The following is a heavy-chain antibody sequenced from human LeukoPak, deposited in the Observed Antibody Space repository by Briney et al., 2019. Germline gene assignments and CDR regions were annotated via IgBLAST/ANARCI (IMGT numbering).Heavy chain of an antibody. J-gene: IGHJ3*02. CDR2: LHSNSDYM. D-gene: IGHD2-15*01. CDR3: AREYCSGGSCYNDAFDI. Sequence: PRESLILSCATSGFTFNTYSMNWAPQAPAKGLERVSPLHSNSDYMFYAESVKGRVNNSRDNAKYSLYLQMNSVRAEDTAVYYCAREYCSGGSCYNDAFDIWGQGTMVTVSS. V-gene: IGHV3-21*01. CDR1: GFTFNTYS.